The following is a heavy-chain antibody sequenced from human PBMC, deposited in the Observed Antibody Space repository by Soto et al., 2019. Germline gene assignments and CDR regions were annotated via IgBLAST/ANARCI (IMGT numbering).Heavy chain of an antibody. CDR3: ARDMVRCMDV. J-gene: IGHJ6*02. D-gene: IGHD3-10*01. Sequence: EVQLVESGGGLVQPGGSLRLSCAASGFTVSSNYMSWVRQAPGKGLEWVSVIYSGGSTYYADSVKGRFTISRDNSKNPLELQRNSLGAEDMAGYYCARDMVRCMDVWGQGTTVTVSS. CDR2: IYSGGST. CDR1: GFTVSSNY. V-gene: IGHV3-66*01.